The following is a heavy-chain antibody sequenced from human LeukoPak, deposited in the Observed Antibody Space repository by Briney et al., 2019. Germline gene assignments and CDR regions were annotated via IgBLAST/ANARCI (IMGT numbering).Heavy chain of an antibody. D-gene: IGHD2-2*01. CDR3: ARGGTSSVYYYYMDV. V-gene: IGHV1-8*01. CDR1: GYTFTSYD. J-gene: IGHJ6*03. CDR2: MNPNSGNT. Sequence: ASVKVSCKASGYTFTSYDINWVLQATGQGLEWMGWMNPNSGNTGYAQKFQGRVTMTRNTSISTAYMELSSLRSEDTAVYYCARGGTSSVYYYYMDVWDKGTTVTVSS.